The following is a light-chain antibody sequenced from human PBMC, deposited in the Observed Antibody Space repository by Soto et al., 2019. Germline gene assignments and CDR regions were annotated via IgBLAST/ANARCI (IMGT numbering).Light chain of an antibody. Sequence: DIQITQSPSTLSASVGDRVTITCRASQSISSWLAWYQQKLGRAPRLLIYDASSLESGVPSRFSGSGYGTEFTLTISSLQPDDFATYYCRQYNTYSSLTFGGGTKV. CDR1: QSISSW. V-gene: IGKV1-5*01. J-gene: IGKJ4*01. CDR2: DAS. CDR3: RQYNTYSSLT.